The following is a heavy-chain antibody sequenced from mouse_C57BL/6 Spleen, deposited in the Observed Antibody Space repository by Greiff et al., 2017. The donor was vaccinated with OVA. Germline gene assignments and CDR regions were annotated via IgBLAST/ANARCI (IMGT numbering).Heavy chain of an antibody. J-gene: IGHJ4*01. CDR3: ARSSYYGSRHYAMDY. V-gene: IGHV1-80*01. Sequence: VQRVESGAELVKPGASVKISCKASGYAFSSYWMNWVKQRPGKGLEWIGQLYPGDGDTNYNGKFKGKATLTADKSSSTAYMQLSSLTSEDSAVYFCARSSYYGSRHYAMDYWGQGTSVTVSS. CDR1: GYAFSSYW. CDR2: LYPGDGDT. D-gene: IGHD1-1*01.